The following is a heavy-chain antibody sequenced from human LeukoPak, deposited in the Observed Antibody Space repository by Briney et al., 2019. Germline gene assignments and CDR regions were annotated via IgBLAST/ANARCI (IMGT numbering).Heavy chain of an antibody. J-gene: IGHJ6*03. CDR2: ISSSGSAI. D-gene: IGHD3-10*01. V-gene: IGHV3-11*01. Sequence: GGSLRLSCAASGFTFSDYYMSWIRQAPGKGLEWVSYISSSGSAIYYADSVKGRFTISRDNAKNSLYLQMNSLRAEDTALYYCARSPRIIIVRGLISYYYYMDVWGKGTTVTVSS. CDR1: GFTFSDYY. CDR3: ARSPRIIIVRGLISYYYYMDV.